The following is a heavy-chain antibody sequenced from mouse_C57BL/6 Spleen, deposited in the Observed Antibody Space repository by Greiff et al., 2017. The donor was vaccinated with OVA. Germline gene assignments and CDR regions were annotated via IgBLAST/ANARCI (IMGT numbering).Heavy chain of an antibody. CDR2: IWSGGST. CDR3: ASHYSNHFAY. Sequence: VQLQQSGPGLVQPSQSLSITCTVSGFSLTSYGVHWVRQSPGKGLEWLGVIWSGGSTDYNAAFISRLSISKDNSKSQVFFKMNSLQADDTAIYYCASHYSNHFAYWGQGTLVTVSA. D-gene: IGHD2-5*01. V-gene: IGHV2-2*01. CDR1: GFSLTSYG. J-gene: IGHJ3*01.